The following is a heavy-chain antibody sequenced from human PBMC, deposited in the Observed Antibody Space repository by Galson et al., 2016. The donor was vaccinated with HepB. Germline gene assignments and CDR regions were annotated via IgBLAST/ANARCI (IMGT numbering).Heavy chain of an antibody. J-gene: IGHJ5*02. V-gene: IGHV1-2*02. CDR2: ITPNSGGT. CDR3: TREDSRGFDH. D-gene: IGHD4-11*01. Sequence: SVKVSCKAFGYTFTNYYLHWVQQAPGQGLEWMGWITPNSGGTKYIEKFQGRVTMTRDTSSSTVYLELSRLRSDDTAEYFCTREDSRGFDHWGQGTLVIVSS. CDR1: GYTFTNYY.